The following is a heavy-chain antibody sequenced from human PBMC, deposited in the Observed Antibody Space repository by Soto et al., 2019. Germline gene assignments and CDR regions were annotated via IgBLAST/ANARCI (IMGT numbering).Heavy chain of an antibody. J-gene: IGHJ3*02. CDR3: ARDPYSSSSYDAFDI. V-gene: IGHV4-31*02. D-gene: IGHD6-6*01. Sequence: PSATLSLTCTVSVGSISSGGYYWSWIRQHPGKGLEWIGYIYYGGSTYYNPSLKSRVTISVDTSKNQFSLKLSSVTAADTAVYYCARDPYSSSSYDAFDIWGQGTMVTVSS. CDR2: IYYGGST. CDR1: VGSISSGGYY.